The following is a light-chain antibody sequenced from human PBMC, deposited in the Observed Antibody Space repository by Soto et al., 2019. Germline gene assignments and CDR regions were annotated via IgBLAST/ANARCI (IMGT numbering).Light chain of an antibody. Sequence: DIQMTQSPSSLSASVGDRVTITCRASQSIGTYLNWYLQKPGKAPQLLIHAASSLQTGVPSRFSGSGSGTEVTLTISSLQHEDFASFYCQQSFSTPPTFGQGTKLAIK. J-gene: IGKJ2*01. CDR2: AAS. V-gene: IGKV1-39*01. CDR1: QSIGTY. CDR3: QQSFSTPPT.